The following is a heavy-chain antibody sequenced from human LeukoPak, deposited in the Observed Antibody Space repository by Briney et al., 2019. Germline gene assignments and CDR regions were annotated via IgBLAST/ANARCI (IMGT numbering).Heavy chain of an antibody. V-gene: IGHV4-4*07. CDR1: GDSISRYF. CDR3: ARDWEAPITIFGVSLWYFDL. Sequence: SETLSLTCTVSGDSISRYFWTWIRQPAGKGLEWIGRIYPSGTTDYNPSLESRVTMSLDTSKKQISLKLSSVTAADTAMYYCARDWEAPITIFGVSLWYFDLWGRGTLVTVSS. J-gene: IGHJ2*01. D-gene: IGHD3-3*01. CDR2: IYPSGTT.